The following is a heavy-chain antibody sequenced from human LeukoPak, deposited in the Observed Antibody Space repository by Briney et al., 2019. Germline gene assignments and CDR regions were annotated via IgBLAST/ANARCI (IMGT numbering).Heavy chain of an antibody. V-gene: IGHV5-51*01. J-gene: IGHJ4*02. CDR3: ARGYYDFWSRYHDY. CDR2: IYPGDSDT. CDR1: GYSFTSYW. Sequence: GESLKISCKGSGYSFTSYWIGWGRQLPGKGLEWMGIIYPGDSDTRYSPSFQGQVTISADKSISTAYLQWSSLKASDTAMYYCARGYYDFWSRYHDYSGQGTLVTVSP. D-gene: IGHD3-3*01.